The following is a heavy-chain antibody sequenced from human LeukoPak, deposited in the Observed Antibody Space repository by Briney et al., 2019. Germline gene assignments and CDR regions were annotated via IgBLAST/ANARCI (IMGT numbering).Heavy chain of an antibody. Sequence: GGSLRLSCAASGFTLSSYWMSWVRQAPGKGLEWVSAISGSGGSTYYADSVKGRFTISRDNSKNTLYLQMNSLRAEDTAVYYCAKADYYGSGSYYNSDFDYWGQGTLVTVSS. V-gene: IGHV3-23*01. CDR2: ISGSGGST. J-gene: IGHJ4*02. D-gene: IGHD3-10*01. CDR3: AKADYYGSGSYYNSDFDY. CDR1: GFTLSSYW.